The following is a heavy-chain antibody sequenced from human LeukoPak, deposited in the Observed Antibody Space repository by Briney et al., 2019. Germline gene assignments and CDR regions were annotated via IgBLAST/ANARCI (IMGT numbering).Heavy chain of an antibody. CDR1: GSSISPSY. Sequence: RPSETLSLTCAVSGSSISPSYWSWIRQPPGKGLEWIGYIYYSGSTNYNPSLKSRVTISVDTSKNQFSLKLSSVTAADTAVYYCARARKDSSGYYYEYAFDIWGQGTMVTVSS. CDR2: IYYSGST. J-gene: IGHJ3*02. V-gene: IGHV4-59*01. CDR3: ARARKDSSGYYYEYAFDI. D-gene: IGHD3-22*01.